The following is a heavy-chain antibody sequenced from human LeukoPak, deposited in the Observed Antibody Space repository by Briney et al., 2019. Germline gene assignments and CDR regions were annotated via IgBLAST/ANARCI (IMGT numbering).Heavy chain of an antibody. J-gene: IGHJ6*04. CDR2: INPSGGST. CDR3: ARDKDIVVVPAAIPYYYYGMDV. D-gene: IGHD2-2*01. V-gene: IGHV1-46*01. Sequence: ASLKVSCKASGYTFTSYYMHWVRQAPGQGLEWVGIINPSGGSTSYAQKFQGRVTMTSDKSTSTVYMELSSLRSEDTAVYYCARDKDIVVVPAAIPYYYYGMDVWGKGTTVTVSS. CDR1: GYTFTSYY.